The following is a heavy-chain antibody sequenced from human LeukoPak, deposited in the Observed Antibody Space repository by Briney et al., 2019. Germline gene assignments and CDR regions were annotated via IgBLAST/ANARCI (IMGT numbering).Heavy chain of an antibody. Sequence: ASVKVSCKASGYTFTGYYMHWVRQAPGQGLEWMGWINPNSGGTNYAQKFQGRVTMTRDTSISTAYMELSRLRSDDTAVYYCARDHCSSTSCHYRWWFDPWGQGTLVTVSS. V-gene: IGHV1-2*02. CDR3: ARDHCSSTSCHYRWWFDP. CDR2: INPNSGGT. J-gene: IGHJ5*02. D-gene: IGHD2-2*01. CDR1: GYTFTGYY.